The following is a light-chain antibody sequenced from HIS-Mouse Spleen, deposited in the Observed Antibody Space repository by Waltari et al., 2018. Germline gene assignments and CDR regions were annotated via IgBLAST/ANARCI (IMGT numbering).Light chain of an antibody. V-gene: IGLV3-10*01. CDR1: ALPQKY. CDR3: YSTDSSGNHRV. CDR2: EDS. Sequence: SYELTQPPSVPVSPGQTARITCYGDALPQKYAYWYQQNSGQAPVLVIYEDSKRPSGIPERFSGSSSGTMATLTISGAQVEDEADYYCYSTDSSGNHRVFGGGTKLTVL. J-gene: IGLJ2*01.